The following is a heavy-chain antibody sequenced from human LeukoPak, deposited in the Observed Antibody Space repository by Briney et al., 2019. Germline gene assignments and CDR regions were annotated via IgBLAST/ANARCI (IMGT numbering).Heavy chain of an antibody. CDR3: AKDRSGGSSWYSFDY. CDR2: MSGSGGST. D-gene: IGHD6-13*01. Sequence: GGSLRLSCAASGFTFSSYAMSWVRQAPGKGLEWVSTMSGSGGSTYYADSVKGRFTISRDNSKNTMYLQMNSLRAEDTAVYYCAKDRSGGSSWYSFDYWGQGTLVTVSS. CDR1: GFTFSSYA. J-gene: IGHJ4*02. V-gene: IGHV3-23*01.